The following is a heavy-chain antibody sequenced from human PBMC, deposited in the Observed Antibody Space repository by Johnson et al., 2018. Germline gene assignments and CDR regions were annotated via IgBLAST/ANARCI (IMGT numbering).Heavy chain of an antibody. CDR2: SKTNRGTT. V-gene: IGHV3-15*01. CDR3: TTDPNFEIAFDI. J-gene: IGHJ3*02. Sequence: SKTNRGTTDYAAPVKGRFTISRDDSKHTLYLQMNSLKTEDSAVYYCTTDPNFEIAFDIWGQGTMVTVSA. D-gene: IGHD1-1*01.